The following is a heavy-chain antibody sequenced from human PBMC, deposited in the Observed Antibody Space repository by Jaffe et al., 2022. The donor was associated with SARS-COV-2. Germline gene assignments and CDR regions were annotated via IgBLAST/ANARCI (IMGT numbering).Heavy chain of an antibody. CDR1: GDSISSNSYY. V-gene: IGHV4-39*01. CDR3: VRHPGTGRGDGFES. Sequence: LQLQESGPGLVKPSETLSLTCTVSGDSISSNSYYWGWIRQPPGKELEWIGSFYYSGSTYYNPSLRSRVSFSVDMFKNQFSLKFNSVTAADTAIYYCVRHPGTGRGDGFESWGRGTMVTVSS. D-gene: IGHD1-26*01. CDR2: FYYSGST. J-gene: IGHJ3*02.